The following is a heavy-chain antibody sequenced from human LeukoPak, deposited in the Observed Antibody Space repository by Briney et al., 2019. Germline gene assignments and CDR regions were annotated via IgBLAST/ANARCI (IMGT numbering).Heavy chain of an antibody. CDR3: ARVRVADWLLFGTRTYYYYYGMDV. V-gene: IGHV1-8*02. CDR2: MNPNSGNT. D-gene: IGHD3-9*01. Sequence: GSSVKVSCTASGGTFSSYAISWVRQATGQGLEWMGWMNPNSGNTGYAQKFQGRVTMTRNTSISTAYMELGSLRSEDTAVYYCARVRVADWLLFGTRTYYYYYGMDVWGQGTTVTVSS. CDR1: GGTFSSYA. J-gene: IGHJ6*02.